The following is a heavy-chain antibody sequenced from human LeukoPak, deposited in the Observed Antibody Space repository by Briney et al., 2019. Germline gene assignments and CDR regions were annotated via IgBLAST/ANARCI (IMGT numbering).Heavy chain of an antibody. CDR3: ARGLGIAAAGRLFDY. J-gene: IGHJ4*02. D-gene: IGHD6-13*01. CDR2: IYHSGST. CDR1: GGSISSYY. Sequence: PSETLSLTCTVSGGSISSYYWSWIRQPPGKGLEWIGEIYHSGSTNYNPSLKSRVTVSVDKSKNQFSLKLSSVTAADTAVYYCARGLGIAAAGRLFDYWGQGTLVTVSS. V-gene: IGHV4-59*12.